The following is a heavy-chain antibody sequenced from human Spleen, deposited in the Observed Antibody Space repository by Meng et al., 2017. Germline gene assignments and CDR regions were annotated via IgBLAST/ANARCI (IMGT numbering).Heavy chain of an antibody. V-gene: IGHV7-4-1*01. J-gene: IGHJ4*02. Sequence: ASVKVSCKADGYNLSDYAMNWVRQAPGQGLEWMGWINTNTGNPTYAQDFTGRFVFSLDISVNTAYLQTRNLRAEDTAVYHCASNEYWGQGTLVTVSS. CDR2: INTNTGNP. CDR3: ASNEY. CDR1: GYNLSDYA.